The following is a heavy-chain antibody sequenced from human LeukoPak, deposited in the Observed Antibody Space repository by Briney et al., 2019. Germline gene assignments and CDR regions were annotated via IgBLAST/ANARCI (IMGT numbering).Heavy chain of an antibody. V-gene: IGHV1-2*02. CDR2: INPNSGGT. CDR3: ARDFRAAMVSDWFDP. Sequence: ASVKVSCKASGYTFTGYYMHWVRQAPGQGLEWMGWINPNSGGTNYAQKFQGRVTMTRDTSISTAYMELSRLRSDDTAVYYCARDFRAAMVSDWFDPWGQGTLVTVTS. CDR1: GYTFTGYY. D-gene: IGHD5-18*01. J-gene: IGHJ5*02.